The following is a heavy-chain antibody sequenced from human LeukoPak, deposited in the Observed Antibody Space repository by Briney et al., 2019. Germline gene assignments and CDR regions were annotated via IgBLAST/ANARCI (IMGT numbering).Heavy chain of an antibody. CDR3: AKDLRGTLPAAIGY. D-gene: IGHD2-2*01. J-gene: IGHJ4*02. Sequence: GGSLRLLCEASGFIFSTYGMHWVRQAPGKGLEWVAFIQYDGSNKYYADSVNGRFTISRDNSKNTLYLQMNSLRAEDTAVYYCAKDLRGTLPAAIGYWGQGTLVTVSS. V-gene: IGHV3-30*02. CDR1: GFIFSTYG. CDR2: IQYDGSNK.